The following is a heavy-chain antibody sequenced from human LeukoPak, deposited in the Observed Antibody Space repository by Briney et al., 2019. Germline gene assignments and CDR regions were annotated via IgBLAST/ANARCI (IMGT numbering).Heavy chain of an antibody. J-gene: IGHJ6*02. Sequence: PGGSLSLSCAASGCTFSSYSMNWVRQAPGKGLEWVSAISGSGGSTYYADSVKGRFTISRDNSKNSLYLQMKSLRAEDTAVYYCAKEQLWLTGYSAMDVWGQGTTVTVSS. D-gene: IGHD5-18*01. CDR1: GCTFSSYS. V-gene: IGHV3-23*01. CDR2: ISGSGGST. CDR3: AKEQLWLTGYSAMDV.